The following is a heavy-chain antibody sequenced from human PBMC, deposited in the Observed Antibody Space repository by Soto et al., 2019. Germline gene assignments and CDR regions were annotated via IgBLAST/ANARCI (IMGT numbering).Heavy chain of an antibody. Sequence: ASVKVSCKASGYTFTSYGISWVRQAPGQGLEWMGWISAYNGNTNYAQKLQGRVTMTTDTSTSTAYMELRSLRSDDTAGYYCAHLDIVLVPAAIGYYYYGMDVWGQGTTVTVSS. CDR2: ISAYNGNT. J-gene: IGHJ6*02. D-gene: IGHD2-2*03. V-gene: IGHV1-18*01. CDR1: GYTFTSYG. CDR3: AHLDIVLVPAAIGYYYYGMDV.